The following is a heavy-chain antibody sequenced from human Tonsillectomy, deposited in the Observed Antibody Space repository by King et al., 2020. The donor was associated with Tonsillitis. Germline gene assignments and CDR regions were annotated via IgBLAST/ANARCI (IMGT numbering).Heavy chain of an antibody. Sequence: VQLVESGGGLVKPGGSLRLSCAASGFTFSTYSMNWVRQAPGKGLEWVSSISSSSSYIYYADSVKGRFTISRDNAKNSLYLQMNSLRAEDTAVYYCATSTVATDAYFDYWGQGTLVTVSS. CDR1: GFTFSTYS. CDR2: ISSSSSYI. D-gene: IGHD5-12*01. J-gene: IGHJ4*02. V-gene: IGHV3-21*01. CDR3: ATSTVATDAYFDY.